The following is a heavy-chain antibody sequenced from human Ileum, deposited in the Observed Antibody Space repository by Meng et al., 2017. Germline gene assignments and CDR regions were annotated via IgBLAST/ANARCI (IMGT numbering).Heavy chain of an antibody. CDR3: ARGVVSGSHYNTY. CDR1: GGSISSSIW. Sequence: QAQLQGSGPGLVKPSGTLSLTCAVSGGSISSSIWWSWVRQPPEKGLEWIGEIHHSGTTNYSPSLKSRLTISVDKSKNQFSLKLQSVTAADTAVYFCARGVVSGSHYNTYWGQGILVTVSS. V-gene: IGHV4-4*02. D-gene: IGHD3-10*01. J-gene: IGHJ4*02. CDR2: IHHSGTT.